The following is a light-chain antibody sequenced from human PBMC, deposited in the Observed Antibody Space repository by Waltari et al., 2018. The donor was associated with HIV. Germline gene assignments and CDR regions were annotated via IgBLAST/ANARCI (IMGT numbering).Light chain of an antibody. CDR2: RNN. CDR1: SSNIGSNY. Sequence: QSVLTQPPSASGTPGQRVTISCSGSSSNIGSNYVYWYQQLPGTAPKLLIYRNNQRPSGVPDRISGAKSGTSAALAISGLQSVDEADYYCAAWDDSLNAWVFGGGTKLTVL. CDR3: AAWDDSLNAWV. J-gene: IGLJ3*02. V-gene: IGLV1-44*01.